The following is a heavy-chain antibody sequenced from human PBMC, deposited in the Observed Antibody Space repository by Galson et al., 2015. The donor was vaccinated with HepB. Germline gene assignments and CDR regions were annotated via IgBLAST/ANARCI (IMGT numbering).Heavy chain of an antibody. CDR1: GGSISSGSYY. CDR2: IYTSGST. D-gene: IGHD6-13*01. V-gene: IGHV4-61*02. CDR3: AGHSSSWYNWFDP. Sequence: QVQLQESGPGLVKPSQTLSLTCTVSGGSISSGSYYWSWIRQPAGKGLEWIGRIYTSGSTNYNPSLKSRVTMSVDPPKDPFSLKVASVTAAETAVYFCAGHSSSWYNWFDPWGQGTLATVSS. J-gene: IGHJ5*02.